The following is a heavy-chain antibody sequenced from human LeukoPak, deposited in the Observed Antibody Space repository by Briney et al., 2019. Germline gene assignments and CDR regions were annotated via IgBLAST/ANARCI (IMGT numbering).Heavy chain of an antibody. CDR2: ISIDGSRE. J-gene: IGHJ4*02. CDR3: AREGEGSAWSSLDY. Sequence: GGSLRLSCAASGFTFSSYAMSWVRQAPGKGLDWVAVISIDGSREHYADSVKGRFTISRDNSKNTLFVEMNSLRAEDTAVYYCAREGEGSAWSSLDYWGQGTLVTVSS. V-gene: IGHV3-30*04. CDR1: GFTFSSYA. D-gene: IGHD6-19*01.